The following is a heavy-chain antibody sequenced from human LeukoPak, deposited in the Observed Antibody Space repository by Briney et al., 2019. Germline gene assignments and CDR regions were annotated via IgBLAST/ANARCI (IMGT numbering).Heavy chain of an antibody. V-gene: IGHV3-11*01. D-gene: IGHD6-13*01. CDR1: GFTFSDYY. Sequence: GGSLRLSCAASGFTFSDYYMSWIRQAPGKGLEWVSYISSSGSTIYYADSVKGRFTISRDNAKNSLYLQMNSLRAEDTAVYYCAKDRYISAAVNRGNDFWGQGTLVTVAS. J-gene: IGHJ4*02. CDR3: AKDRYISAAVNRGNDF. CDR2: ISSSGSTI.